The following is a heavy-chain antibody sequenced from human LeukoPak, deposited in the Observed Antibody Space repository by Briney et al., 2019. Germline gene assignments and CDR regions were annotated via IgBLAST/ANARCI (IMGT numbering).Heavy chain of an antibody. CDR2: INPNSGGT. CDR3: ASRGISFGGGFVIQGVRDY. D-gene: IGHD3-16*02. CDR1: GYTFTGDY. Sequence: GASVKVSCTGSGYTFTGDYMHWVRHAPGQGLEWMGRINPNSGGTNYAQKFQGRVTMTRDTSNNTDRMQQHRLRSDDEPVYCCASRGISFGGGFVIQGVRDYWGQGTVDTVPS. V-gene: IGHV1-2*06. J-gene: IGHJ4*02.